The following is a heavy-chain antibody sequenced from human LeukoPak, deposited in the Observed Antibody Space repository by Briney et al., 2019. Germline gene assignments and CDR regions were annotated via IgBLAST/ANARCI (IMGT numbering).Heavy chain of an antibody. V-gene: IGHV3-7*01. CDR2: IKQDGSEK. CDR3: ARDYSSGWYGTAPHNWFDP. D-gene: IGHD6-19*01. Sequence: GGSLRLSCAASGFTFSSYWMSWVRQAPGKGLEWVANIKQDGSEKYYVDSVKGRFTISRDNAKNSLYLQMNSLRAEDTAVYYCARDYSSGWYGTAPHNWFDPWGQGTLVTVSS. CDR1: GFTFSSYW. J-gene: IGHJ5*02.